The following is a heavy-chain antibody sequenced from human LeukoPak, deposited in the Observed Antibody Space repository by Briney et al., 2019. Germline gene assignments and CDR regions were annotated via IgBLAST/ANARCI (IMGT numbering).Heavy chain of an antibody. Sequence: SETLSLTCAVYGVSFSGYYWSWIRQPPGKGLEWIGEINHSGSTNYNPSLKSRVTISVDTSKNQFSLKLSSVTAADTAVYYCARAYYGGNPDYWGQGTLVTVSS. CDR2: INHSGST. CDR1: GVSFSGYY. CDR3: ARAYYGGNPDY. J-gene: IGHJ4*02. D-gene: IGHD4-23*01. V-gene: IGHV4-34*01.